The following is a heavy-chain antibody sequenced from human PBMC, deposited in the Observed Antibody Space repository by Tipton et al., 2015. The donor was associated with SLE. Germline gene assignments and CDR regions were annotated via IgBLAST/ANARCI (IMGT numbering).Heavy chain of an antibody. D-gene: IGHD3-3*01. CDR3: AGGARYCDFWSGYSGYAFDI. CDR1: GYTFTSYD. CDR2: MNPNSGNT. J-gene: IGHJ3*02. V-gene: IGHV1-8*01. Sequence: QSGAEVKKPGASVKVSCKASGYTFTSYDINWVRQATGQGLEWMGWMNPNSGNTGYAQKFQGRVTMTRNTSISTAYMELSSLRSEDTAGYYCAGGARYCDFWSGYSGYAFDIWGQGTMVTVSS.